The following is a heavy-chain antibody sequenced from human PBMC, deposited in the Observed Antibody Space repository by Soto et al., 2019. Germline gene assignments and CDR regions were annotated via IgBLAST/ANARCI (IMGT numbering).Heavy chain of an antibody. D-gene: IGHD6-6*01. Sequence: QVQLQQWGAGLLKPSETLSLTCAVYGGSFSGYYWSWIRQPPGKGLEWIGEINHSGSTNYNPSLXRXVXXSVDTSKNQFSLKLSSVTAADTAVYYCARTSRFDFWGQGTLVTVSS. CDR3: ARTSRFDF. V-gene: IGHV4-34*01. CDR1: GGSFSGYY. CDR2: INHSGST. J-gene: IGHJ4*02.